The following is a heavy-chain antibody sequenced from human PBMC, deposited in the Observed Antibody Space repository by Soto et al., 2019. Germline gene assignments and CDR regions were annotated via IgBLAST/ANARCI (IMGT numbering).Heavy chain of an antibody. CDR2: IHSSGST. CDR1: GASMNSYH. J-gene: IGHJ5*02. CDR3: ARDQGVAAAGITWFDP. Sequence: SETLSLTCTVSGASMNSYHWSWIRQPAGKGLEWIGHIHSSGSTNYNPSLKSRVTMSVDTSKNQFSLRLMSLTAADTAVYYCARDQGVAAAGITWFDPWGQGTLVTVSS. V-gene: IGHV4-4*07. D-gene: IGHD6-13*01.